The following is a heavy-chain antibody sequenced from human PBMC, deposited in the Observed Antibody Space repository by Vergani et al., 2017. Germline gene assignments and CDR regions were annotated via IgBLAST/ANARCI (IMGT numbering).Heavy chain of an antibody. D-gene: IGHD1-26*01. CDR3: ARDGPVIVGATTGGDAFDI. CDR2: ISAYNGNT. CDR1: GYTFTSYG. J-gene: IGHJ3*02. V-gene: IGHV1-18*01. Sequence: QVQLVQSGAEVKKPGASVKVSCKASGYTFTSYGISWVRQAPGQGLEWMGWISAYNGNTNYAQKLQGRVTMTTDTSTSTAYMELSSLRSEDTAVYYCARDGPVIVGATTGGDAFDIWGQGTMVTVSS.